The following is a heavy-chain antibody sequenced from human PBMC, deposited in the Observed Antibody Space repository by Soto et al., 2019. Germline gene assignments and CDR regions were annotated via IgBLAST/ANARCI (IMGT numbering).Heavy chain of an antibody. J-gene: IGHJ4*02. Sequence: PSETLSLTCTVSGGSISSYYWSWIRQPPGKGLEWIGYIYYSGSTSYNPSLKSRVTISVDTSKNQFSLKLSSVTAADTAVYYCARGGWKLFDYWGQGTLVTVSS. D-gene: IGHD6-19*01. CDR3: ARGGWKLFDY. V-gene: IGHV4-59*01. CDR2: IYYSGST. CDR1: GGSISSYY.